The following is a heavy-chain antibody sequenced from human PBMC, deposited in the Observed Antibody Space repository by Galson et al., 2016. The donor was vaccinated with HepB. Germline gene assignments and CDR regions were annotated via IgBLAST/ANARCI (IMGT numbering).Heavy chain of an antibody. V-gene: IGHV3-11*06. Sequence: SLRLSCAASGFTFSDYYMTRIRQAPGKGLEWVSYISSSNSYTTYADSVKGRFTISRDNAKNALYLEMNSLRVEDTAVYYCARCPDYYGDYGYSYYYMDVWGKGTTVTVSS. CDR1: GFTFSDYY. D-gene: IGHD4-17*01. CDR3: ARCPDYYGDYGYSYYYMDV. CDR2: ISSSNSYT. J-gene: IGHJ6*03.